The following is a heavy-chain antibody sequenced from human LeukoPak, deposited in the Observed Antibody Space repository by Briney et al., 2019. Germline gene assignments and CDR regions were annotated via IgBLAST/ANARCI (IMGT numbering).Heavy chain of an antibody. V-gene: IGHV4-34*01. Sequence: PSETLSLTCAVYGGSFSGYYWSWIRQPPGKGLEWIGEIKDSGSTNYNPSLKSRVTISVDTSKNQFSLKLSSVTAADTAVYYCASGYFYYYGMDVWGQGTTVTVSS. CDR1: GGSFSGYY. J-gene: IGHJ6*02. CDR2: IKDSGST. CDR3: ASGYFYYYGMDV. D-gene: IGHD3-10*01.